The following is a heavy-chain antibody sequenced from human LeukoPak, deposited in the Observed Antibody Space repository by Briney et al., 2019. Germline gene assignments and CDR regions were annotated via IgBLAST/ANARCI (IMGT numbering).Heavy chain of an antibody. CDR2: IDPNSGGT. J-gene: IGHJ5*02. CDR1: GYTFTGYY. CDR3: ARDRAAWARYGSGPTRGFDL. Sequence: ASVKVSCKASGYTFTGYYMHWVRQAPGQGLEWMGWIDPNSGGTNYAQKFQGWVTMTRDTSISTAYMELSRLRSDDTAVYYCARDRAAWARYGSGPTRGFDLWGQGTLVTVSS. V-gene: IGHV1-2*04. D-gene: IGHD3-10*01.